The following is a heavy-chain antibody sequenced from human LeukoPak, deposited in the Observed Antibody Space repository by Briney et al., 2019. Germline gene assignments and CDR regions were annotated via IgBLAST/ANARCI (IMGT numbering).Heavy chain of an antibody. J-gene: IGHJ5*02. CDR3: AKDFRTRYCSSTSCYGP. CDR2: IRYDGSNK. CDR1: GFTLSSYG. V-gene: IGHV3-30*02. Sequence: GGSLRLSCAASGFTLSSYGMHWVRQAPGKGLEWVAFIRYDGSNKYYADSVKGRFTISRDNSKNTLYLQMNSLRAEDTAVYYCAKDFRTRYCSSTSCYGPWGQGTLVTVSS. D-gene: IGHD2-2*01.